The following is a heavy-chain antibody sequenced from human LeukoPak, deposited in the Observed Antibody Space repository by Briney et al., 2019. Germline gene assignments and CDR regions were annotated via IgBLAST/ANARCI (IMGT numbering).Heavy chain of an antibody. V-gene: IGHV4-59*08. CDR1: GGSISSYY. CDR3: ARLSSSSWYYFDY. Sequence: SQTLSLTCTVSGGSISSYYWSWIRQPPGKGLEWIGYIYYSGSTNYNPSLKSRVTISVDTSKNQFSLKLSSVTAADTAVYYCARLSSSSWYYFDYWGQGTLVTVSS. CDR2: IYYSGST. D-gene: IGHD6-13*01. J-gene: IGHJ4*02.